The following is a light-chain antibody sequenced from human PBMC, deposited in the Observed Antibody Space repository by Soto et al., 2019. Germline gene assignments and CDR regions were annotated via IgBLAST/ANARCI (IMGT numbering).Light chain of an antibody. CDR1: QVISSY. V-gene: IGKV1-9*01. J-gene: IGKJ5*01. CDR2: AAS. CDR3: QQLNSFPIT. Sequence: DIRLTQAPASLSASAGDRVTITCRASQVISSYLAWYQQKPGRAPKLLIYAASTLQSGVPSRFSGSGSGTEFTLTITSLQPEDFATYYCQQLNSFPITFGQGTRWRL.